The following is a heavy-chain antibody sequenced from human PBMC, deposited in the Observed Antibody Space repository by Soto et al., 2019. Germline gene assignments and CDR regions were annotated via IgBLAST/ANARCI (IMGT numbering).Heavy chain of an antibody. CDR2: INHSGST. Sequence: SETLSLTCAVYGGSFSGYYWSWIRQPPGKGLEWIGEINHSGSTNYNPSLKSRVTISVDTSKNQFSLKLSSVTAADTAVYYCARGGFGELFHDYWGQGTLVTVSS. J-gene: IGHJ4*02. V-gene: IGHV4-34*01. CDR3: ARGGFGELFHDY. CDR1: GGSFSGYY. D-gene: IGHD3-10*01.